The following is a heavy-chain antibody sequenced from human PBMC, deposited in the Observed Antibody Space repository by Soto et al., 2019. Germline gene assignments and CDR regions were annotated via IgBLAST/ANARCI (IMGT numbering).Heavy chain of an antibody. CDR3: ARSDYYDSSGTTLIDAFDI. Sequence: TLSLTCAVSVGSISSGGYSWIWIRQPPGKGLEWIGYIYHSGSTYYNPSLKSRVTISVDRSKNQFSLKLSSVTAADTAVYYCARSDYYDSSGTTLIDAFDIWGQGTMVTVSS. J-gene: IGHJ3*02. D-gene: IGHD3-22*01. CDR1: VGSISSGGYS. V-gene: IGHV4-30-2*01. CDR2: IYHSGST.